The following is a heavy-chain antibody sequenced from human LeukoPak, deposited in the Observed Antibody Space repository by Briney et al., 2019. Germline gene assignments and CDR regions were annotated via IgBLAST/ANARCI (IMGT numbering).Heavy chain of an antibody. CDR2: MSSNGGTT. CDR3: ARVGDVGPFDY. J-gene: IGHJ4*02. CDR1: GFTFSSYA. Sequence: GGSLRLSCAASGFTFSSYAMHWVRQAPGKGLEYVSAMSSNGGTTDYANSVKGRFTISRDNSKDTLYLQMGSLRAEDMAVYYCARVGDVGPFDYWGQGTLVTVSS. V-gene: IGHV3-64*01. D-gene: IGHD1-26*01.